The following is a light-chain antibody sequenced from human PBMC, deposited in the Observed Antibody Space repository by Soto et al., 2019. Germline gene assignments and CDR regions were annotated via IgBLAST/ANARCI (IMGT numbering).Light chain of an antibody. J-gene: IGLJ3*02. V-gene: IGLV1-44*01. CDR2: SDN. CDR3: AAWDVSFVV. Sequence: QSVLTQPPSASGTPGQWVTISCSGSGSNIGTNTVTWYQQIPGAAPRLLIYSDNQRPSGVPARFSGSKSGTSASLAISGLQSEDEDDYYCAAWDVSFVVFGGGTKVTVL. CDR1: GSNIGTNT.